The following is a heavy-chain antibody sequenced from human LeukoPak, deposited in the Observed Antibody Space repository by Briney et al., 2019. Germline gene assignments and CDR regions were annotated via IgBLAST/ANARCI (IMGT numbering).Heavy chain of an antibody. CDR2: IIPIFGTA. CDR1: GGTFSSSA. V-gene: IGHV1-69*01. Sequence: SVKVSCKASGGTFSSSAISWVRQAPGEGLEWMGGIIPIFGTANYAQKFQGRVTITADESTSTAYMELSSLRSEDTAVYYCARAPSRRASHWYFDLWGRGTLVTVSS. CDR3: ARAPSRRASHWYFDL. J-gene: IGHJ2*01. D-gene: IGHD4/OR15-4a*01.